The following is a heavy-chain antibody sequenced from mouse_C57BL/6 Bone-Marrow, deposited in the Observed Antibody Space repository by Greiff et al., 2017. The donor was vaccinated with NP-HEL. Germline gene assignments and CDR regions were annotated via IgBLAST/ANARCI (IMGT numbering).Heavy chain of an antibody. J-gene: IGHJ4*01. CDR2: ISGGGGNT. D-gene: IGHD2-12*01. V-gene: IGHV5-9*01. Sequence: DVMLVESGGGLVKPGGSLKLSCAASGFTFSSYTMSWVRQTPEKRLEWVATISGGGGNTYYPDSVKGRFTISRDNAKNTLYLQMSSLRSEDTALYYCARLRRYYAMDYWGQGTSVTVSS. CDR1: GFTFSSYT. CDR3: ARLRRYYAMDY.